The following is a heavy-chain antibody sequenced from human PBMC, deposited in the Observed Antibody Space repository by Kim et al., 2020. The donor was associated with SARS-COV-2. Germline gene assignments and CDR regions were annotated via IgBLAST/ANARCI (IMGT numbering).Heavy chain of an antibody. D-gene: IGHD6-13*01. Sequence: GGSLRLSCAASGFTFSSYAMSWVRQAPGKGLEWVSAISGSGGSTYYADSVKGRFTISRDNSKNTLYLQMNSLRAEDTAVYYCAKDGGYSSSWYHAFDIWGQGTMVTVSS. CDR1: GFTFSSYA. J-gene: IGHJ3*02. CDR3: AKDGGYSSSWYHAFDI. CDR2: ISGSGGST. V-gene: IGHV3-23*01.